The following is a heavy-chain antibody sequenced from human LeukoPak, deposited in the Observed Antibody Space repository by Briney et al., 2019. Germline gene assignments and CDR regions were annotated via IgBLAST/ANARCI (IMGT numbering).Heavy chain of an antibody. Sequence: PSETLSLTCTVSGGSISSSDYYWGGVRQPPGKGLEGIGTIYYSGSTYYNPSLKSRVTISVDTSKNQFSLKLSSVTAADTAVYYCARQNRDLYDILTVRSFDYWGQGTLVTVSS. CDR2: IYYSGST. V-gene: IGHV4-39*01. CDR1: GGSISSSDYY. D-gene: IGHD3-9*01. CDR3: ARQNRDLYDILTVRSFDY. J-gene: IGHJ4*02.